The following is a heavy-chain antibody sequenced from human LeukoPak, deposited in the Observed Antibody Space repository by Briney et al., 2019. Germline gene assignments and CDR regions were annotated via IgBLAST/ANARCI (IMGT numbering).Heavy chain of an antibody. CDR3: ARQRCSGGSCFFSDYFDY. CDR1: GGSISSSSYY. Sequence: SETLSLTCTVSGGSISSSSYYWAWIRQSPGKGPECIGSIYYSGSTYYNPSLKSRVTISVDTSKNQFSLKLSSETAADTAVYYCARQRCSGGSCFFSDYFDYWGQGALVTVSS. CDR2: IYYSGST. J-gene: IGHJ4*02. V-gene: IGHV4-39*01. D-gene: IGHD2-15*01.